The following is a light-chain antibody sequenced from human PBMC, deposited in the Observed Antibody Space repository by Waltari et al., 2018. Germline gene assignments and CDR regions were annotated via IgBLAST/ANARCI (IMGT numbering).Light chain of an antibody. V-gene: IGKV3-20*01. Sequence: DIVSTQSPAPLSLSPGERATLPCRARQSVGRYLAWYQQKPGQAPRLLIYDASIRATGIPDRFSGSGSGTDFSLTISRLEPEDFAVYYCQKYVSLPATFGQGTKVEIK. J-gene: IGKJ1*01. CDR2: DAS. CDR3: QKYVSLPAT. CDR1: QSVGRY.